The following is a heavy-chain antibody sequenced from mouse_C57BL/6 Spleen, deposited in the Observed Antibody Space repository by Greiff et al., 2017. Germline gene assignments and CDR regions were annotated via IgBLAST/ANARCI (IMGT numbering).Heavy chain of an antibody. Sequence: EVKVVESGGDLVKPGGSLKLSCAASGFTFSSYGMSWVRQTPDKRLEWVATISSGGSYTYYPDSVKGRFTISRDNAKNTLYLQMSSLKSEDTAMYYCARHEAHYDYDGYAMDYWGQGTSVTVSS. D-gene: IGHD2-4*01. J-gene: IGHJ4*01. CDR1: GFTFSSYG. V-gene: IGHV5-6*01. CDR3: ARHEAHYDYDGYAMDY. CDR2: ISSGGSYT.